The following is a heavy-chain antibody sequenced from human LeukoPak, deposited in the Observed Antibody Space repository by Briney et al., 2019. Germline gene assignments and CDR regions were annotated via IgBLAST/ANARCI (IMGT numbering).Heavy chain of an antibody. V-gene: IGHV3-64*01. J-gene: IGHJ4*02. Sequence: GGSLRLSCAASGFTFSSYAMHWVRQAPGKGLEYVSAISSNGGSTYYANSVEGRFTISRDNSKNTLYLQMGSLRAEDMAVYYCARGAYCSGGSCYFDYWGQGTLVTVSS. CDR1: GFTFSSYA. D-gene: IGHD2-15*01. CDR3: ARGAYCSGGSCYFDY. CDR2: ISSNGGST.